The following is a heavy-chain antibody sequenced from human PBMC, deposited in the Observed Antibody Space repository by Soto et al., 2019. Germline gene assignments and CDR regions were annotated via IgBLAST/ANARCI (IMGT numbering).Heavy chain of an antibody. V-gene: IGHV4-59*08. CDR3: ARHPLNSSGGYGYAFDI. CDR2: IYYSGST. J-gene: IGHJ3*02. D-gene: IGHD6-19*01. CDR1: GGSISSYY. Sequence: SETLSLTCTVSGGSISSYYLSWIRQPPGKGLEWIGYIYYSGSTNYNPSLKSRVTISVDTSKNQFSLKLSSVTAADTAVYYWARHPLNSSGGYGYAFDIWGQGTMVTVSS.